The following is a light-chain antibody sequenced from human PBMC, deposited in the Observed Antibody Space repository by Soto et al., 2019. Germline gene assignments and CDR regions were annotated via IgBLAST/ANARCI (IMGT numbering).Light chain of an antibody. CDR2: EGS. V-gene: IGLV2-23*01. Sequence: QPVLTQPASVSGSPGQSITISCTGTSSDVGSYNLVSWYQQHPGKAPKLMIYEGSKRPSRVSNRFSGSKSGNTASLTISGLQAEDEADYFCCSYAGSSTYVFGTGTKLTVL. CDR3: CSYAGSSTYV. J-gene: IGLJ1*01. CDR1: SSDVGSYNL.